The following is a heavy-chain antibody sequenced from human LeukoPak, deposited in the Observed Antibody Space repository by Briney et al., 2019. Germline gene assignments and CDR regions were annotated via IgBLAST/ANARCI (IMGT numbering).Heavy chain of an antibody. Sequence: GGSLRLSCAASGFTFSSYSMNWVRQAPGKGLEWVSSISSSSSYIYYADSVKGRFTISRDNAKNSLYLQMNSLRAEDTAVYYCARAPCSGGSCEYYFDYWGRGTLVTVSS. CDR2: ISSSSSYI. D-gene: IGHD2-15*01. CDR3: ARAPCSGGSCEYYFDY. V-gene: IGHV3-21*01. J-gene: IGHJ4*02. CDR1: GFTFSSYS.